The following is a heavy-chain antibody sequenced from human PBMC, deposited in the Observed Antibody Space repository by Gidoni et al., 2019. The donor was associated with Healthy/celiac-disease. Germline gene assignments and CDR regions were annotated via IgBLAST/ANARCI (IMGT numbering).Heavy chain of an antibody. CDR2: ISGSGGRT. Sequence: EVQLVESGGGLVQPGGSLRLSCAASGFTFSSYAMSWVRQAPGKGLEWVSAISGSGGRTYYADSVKGRFNIARDNAKNTLYLQMNSLRAEDTAVYYCAKNDYYDSSGPDYWGQGTLVTVSS. J-gene: IGHJ4*02. CDR1: GFTFSSYA. V-gene: IGHV3-23*04. D-gene: IGHD3-22*01. CDR3: AKNDYYDSSGPDY.